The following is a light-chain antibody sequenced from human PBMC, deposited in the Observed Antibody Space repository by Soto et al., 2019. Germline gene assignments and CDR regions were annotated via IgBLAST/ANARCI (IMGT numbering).Light chain of an antibody. CDR1: QSVSSY. J-gene: IGKJ2*01. CDR2: DAS. V-gene: IGKV3-11*01. CDR3: QQRSTPYT. Sequence: EIVLTQSPATLSLSPGERATISCRASQSVSSYLAWYQQKPGQAPRLLIYDASNRATGIPARFSGSGSGTDFTLTISSLEPEEFAVYYCQQRSTPYTFGQGTKLEIK.